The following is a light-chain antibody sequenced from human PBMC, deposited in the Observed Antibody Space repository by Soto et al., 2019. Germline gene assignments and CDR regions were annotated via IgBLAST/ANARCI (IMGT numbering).Light chain of an antibody. V-gene: IGLV1-40*01. Sequence: QSVLTQPPSVSGAPGQRVTISCTGSSSNIGAGYDVHWYQQLPGTAPNLLIYGNSNRPSGVPDRFAGSQSGTSASLALTGLQAGDEADYYCQSYDSSLSGAVVFGGGTKLTVL. CDR2: GNS. J-gene: IGLJ2*01. CDR3: QSYDSSLSGAVV. CDR1: SSNIGAGYD.